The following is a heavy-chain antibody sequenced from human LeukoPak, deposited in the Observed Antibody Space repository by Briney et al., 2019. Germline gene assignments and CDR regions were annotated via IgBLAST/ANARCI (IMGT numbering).Heavy chain of an antibody. CDR3: ARGEGGFCGGDCHVRY. V-gene: IGHV3-74*01. Sequence: GGSLRLSCAASGLTFRSYWMHWVRRAPGKGLVWVSRINSDGTSISYADSVKGRFTISRDNAKNTLYLQMSSLRVEDTAVYYCARGEGGFCGGDCHVRYWGQGTLVTVSS. J-gene: IGHJ4*02. D-gene: IGHD2-21*01. CDR1: GLTFRSYW. CDR2: INSDGTSI.